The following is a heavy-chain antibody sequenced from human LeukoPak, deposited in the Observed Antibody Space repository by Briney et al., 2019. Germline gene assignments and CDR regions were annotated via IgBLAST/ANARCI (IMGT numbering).Heavy chain of an antibody. CDR1: GFSFSSYR. D-gene: IGHD3-3*01. V-gene: IGHV3-7*01. CDR2: IKQDGSEK. J-gene: IGHJ6*02. Sequence: PGGSLRLSCIASGFSFSSYRMNWVRQAPGKGLEWVANIKQDGSEKYYVDSVKGRFTISRDNAKNSLYLQMNSLRAEDTAVYYCARDRYRITIFGVVIPPGRSMDVWGQGTTVTVSS. CDR3: ARDRYRITIFGVVIPPGRSMDV.